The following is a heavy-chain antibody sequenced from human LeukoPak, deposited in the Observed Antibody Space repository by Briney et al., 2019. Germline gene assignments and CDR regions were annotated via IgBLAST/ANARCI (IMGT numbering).Heavy chain of an antibody. V-gene: IGHV3-21*01. D-gene: IGHD3-3*01. Sequence: GGSLRLSCAASGFTFSNYWMNWVRQAPGKGLEWVSSISSSSSYIYYADSVKGRFTISRDNAKNSLYLQMNSLRAEDTAVYYCARARRDYDFWSGYRTEDYYYYYYMDVWGKGTTVTVSS. CDR3: ARARRDYDFWSGYRTEDYYYYYYMDV. CDR1: GFTFSNYW. CDR2: ISSSSSYI. J-gene: IGHJ6*03.